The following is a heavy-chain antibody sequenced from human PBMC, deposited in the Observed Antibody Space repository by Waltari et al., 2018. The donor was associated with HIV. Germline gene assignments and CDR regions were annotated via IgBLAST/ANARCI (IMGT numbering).Heavy chain of an antibody. Sequence: EVQLMESGGGLVQSGGSLRLPCAASGFTFPNSWLSWVRQTPGKGLEWVAYIKDDGSEKYYMGSVKGRFTISRDNAKNSMFLQMNSLRAEDTAVYYCARIGTFPHNYAIDFWGQGTTVTVSS. J-gene: IGHJ6*02. CDR3: ARIGTFPHNYAIDF. CDR2: IKDDGSEK. D-gene: IGHD1-26*01. CDR1: GFTFPNSW. V-gene: IGHV3-7*01.